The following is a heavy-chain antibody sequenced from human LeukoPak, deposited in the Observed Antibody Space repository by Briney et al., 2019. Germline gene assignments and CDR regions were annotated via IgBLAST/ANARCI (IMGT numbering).Heavy chain of an antibody. D-gene: IGHD3-22*01. CDR3: AKCSRYYYDSSVASF. CDR2: ISGSGGST. Sequence: GGSLRLSCAASGFTFSSYGMHWVRQAPGKGLEWVSAISGSGGSTYYADSVKGWFTISRDNSKNTLYLQMNSLRAEDTAVYYCAKCSRYYYDSSVASFWGQGTLVTVSS. V-gene: IGHV3-23*01. J-gene: IGHJ4*02. CDR1: GFTFSSYG.